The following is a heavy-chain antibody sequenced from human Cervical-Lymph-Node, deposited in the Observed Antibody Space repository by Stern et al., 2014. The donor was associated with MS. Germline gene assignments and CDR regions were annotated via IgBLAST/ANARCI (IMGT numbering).Heavy chain of an antibody. V-gene: IGHV1-69*01. CDR1: TDTFSNIA. CDR2: IIPFFGTA. J-gene: IGHJ4*02. CDR3: VRYQAGVAVY. D-gene: IGHD6-19*01. Sequence: QVQLVQSGAEVKKPGSSMKVSCKASTDTFSNIAISWVRQAPGQGLEWMGGIIPFFGTANYARKVKDSVTLTADVSTSTVTMELSSLRSEDTAVYYCVRYQAGVAVYWGQGSLVTVSS.